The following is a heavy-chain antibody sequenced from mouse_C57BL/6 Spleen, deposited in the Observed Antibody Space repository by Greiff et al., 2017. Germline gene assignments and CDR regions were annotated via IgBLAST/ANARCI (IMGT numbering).Heavy chain of an antibody. Sequence: EVQVVESEGGLVQPGSSMKLSCTASGFTFSDYYMAWVRQVPEKGLEWVANINYDGSSTYYLDSLKSRFIISRDNAKNILYLQMSSLKSEDTATYYCARGERDYYGSSYRYFAMDCWGQGTSVTVSS. CDR1: GFTFSDYY. V-gene: IGHV5-16*01. CDR3: ARGERDYYGSSYRYFAMDC. CDR2: INYDGSST. J-gene: IGHJ4*01. D-gene: IGHD1-1*01.